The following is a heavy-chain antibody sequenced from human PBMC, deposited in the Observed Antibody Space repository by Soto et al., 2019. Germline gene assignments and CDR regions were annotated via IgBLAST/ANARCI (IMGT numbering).Heavy chain of an antibody. V-gene: IGHV3-30*18. CDR3: AKDATTIYYYYYMDV. J-gene: IGHJ6*03. D-gene: IGHD5-12*01. Sequence: GGSLRLSCAASGFTFSSYGMHWVRQAPGKGLEWVAVISYDGSNKYYADSVKGRFTISRDNSKNTLYLQMNSLRAEDTAVYYCAKDATTIYYYYYMDVWGKGTTVTVSS. CDR1: GFTFSSYG. CDR2: ISYDGSNK.